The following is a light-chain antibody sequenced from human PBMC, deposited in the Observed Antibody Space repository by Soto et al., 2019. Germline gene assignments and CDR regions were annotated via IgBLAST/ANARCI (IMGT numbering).Light chain of an antibody. CDR3: QQYYDLPIN. CDR1: QSISNH. J-gene: IGKJ5*01. Sequence: DIQMTQSPSSLSASVEDRVIITCRASQSISNHLNWYQQKPGKAPKLLIDDVTNLETGVPSRLSGSGSGTHFTFTIGSLQPEDIATYYCQQYYDLPINFGQGTRLEIK. V-gene: IGKV1-33*01. CDR2: DVT.